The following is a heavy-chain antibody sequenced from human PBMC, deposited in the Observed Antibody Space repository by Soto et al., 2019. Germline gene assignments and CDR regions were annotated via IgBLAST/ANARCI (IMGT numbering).Heavy chain of an antibody. D-gene: IGHD5-12*01. CDR3: ARDRYSGYDLDY. Sequence: QVQLVESGGGVVQPGRSLRLSCAASGFTFSSYGMHWVRQAPGKGLEWVAVIWYDGSNKYYADSVKGRFTISRDNSKNPLYLQMNSLIAEDTAVYYCARDRYSGYDLDYWGQGTLVTVSS. J-gene: IGHJ4*02. V-gene: IGHV3-33*01. CDR1: GFTFSSYG. CDR2: IWYDGSNK.